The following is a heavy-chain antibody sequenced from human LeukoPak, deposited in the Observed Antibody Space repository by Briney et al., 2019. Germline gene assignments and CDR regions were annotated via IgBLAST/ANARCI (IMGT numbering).Heavy chain of an antibody. Sequence: SETLSLTCTVSRGSINTYYWSWIRQPPGKGLEWIGYIYYGGSTNYNPSLEGRVTISVDTSKNQFSLKLSSVTAADTAVYYCARHGGGNSIYYLDYWGQGTLVTVSS. CDR2: IYYGGST. J-gene: IGHJ4*02. CDR1: RGSINTYY. CDR3: ARHGGGNSIYYLDY. V-gene: IGHV4-59*08. D-gene: IGHD4-23*01.